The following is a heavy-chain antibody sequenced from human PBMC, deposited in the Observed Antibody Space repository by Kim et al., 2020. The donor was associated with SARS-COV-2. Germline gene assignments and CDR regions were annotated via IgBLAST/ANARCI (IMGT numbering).Heavy chain of an antibody. D-gene: IGHD3-10*01. CDR1: GFTFSSYA. CDR3: VIGEFVY. Sequence: GGSLRLSCAASGFTFSSYAMSWVRQAPGKGLEWVSAISGSGGSTYYADSVKGRFTISRDNSKNTLYLQMNILIAEDTAVSYCVIGEFVYLGQGTLVTVSS. CDR2: ISGSGGST. J-gene: IGHJ4*02. V-gene: IGHV3-23*01.